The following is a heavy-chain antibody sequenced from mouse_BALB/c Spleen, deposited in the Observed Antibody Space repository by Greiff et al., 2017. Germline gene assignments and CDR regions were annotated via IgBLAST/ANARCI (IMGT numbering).Heavy chain of an antibody. CDR2: ISYSGST. J-gene: IGHJ3*01. CDR3: ASPFFAY. Sequence: VQLKESGPSLVKPSQTLSLTCSVTGDSITSCYWNWIRKFPGNKLEYMGYISYSGSTYYNPSLKSRISITRDTSKNQYYLQLNSVTTEDTATYYCASPFFAYWGQGTLVTVSA. CDR1: GDSITSCY. V-gene: IGHV3-8*02.